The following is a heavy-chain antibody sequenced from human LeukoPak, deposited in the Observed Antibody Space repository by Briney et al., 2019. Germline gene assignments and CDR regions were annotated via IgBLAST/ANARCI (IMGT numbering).Heavy chain of an antibody. CDR2: ISSSSSYI. D-gene: IGHD6-13*01. J-gene: IGHJ4*02. CDR1: GFTFSSYS. Sequence: PGGALRLSCAASGFTFSSYSMNWVRQAPGEGMESVSSISSSSSYIYYADSVKGRFTISRDNAKNSLYLQMNSLGAEDTAVYYCARAAAGTGRYFDYWGQGTLVTVSS. V-gene: IGHV3-21*01. CDR3: ARAAAGTGRYFDY.